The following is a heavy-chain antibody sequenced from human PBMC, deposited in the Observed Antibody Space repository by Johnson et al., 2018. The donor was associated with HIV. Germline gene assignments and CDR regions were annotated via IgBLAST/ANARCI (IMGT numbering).Heavy chain of an antibody. CDR3: ASLMRMGNAFDI. D-gene: IGHD2-15*01. V-gene: IGHV3-30-3*01. Sequence: QVQLLESGGGVVQPGRSLRLSCAASGFTFSSYAMHWVRQAPGKGLEWVAVISYDGSNKYYADSVKGRFTISRDNSKNTLYLQMNSLRAEDTAVYYCASLMRMGNAFDIWGQGTMVTVSS. CDR2: ISYDGSNK. J-gene: IGHJ3*02. CDR1: GFTFSSYA.